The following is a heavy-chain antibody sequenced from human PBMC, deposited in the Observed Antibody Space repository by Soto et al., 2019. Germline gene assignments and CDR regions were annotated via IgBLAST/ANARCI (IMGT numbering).Heavy chain of an antibody. V-gene: IGHV1-2*02. J-gene: IGHJ6*02. CDR1: GYTFSGYY. CDR2: INPNSGGT. Sequence: ASVKVSCKASGYTFSGYYIHWLRQAPGQGLERMGWINPNSGGTNYAQKFQGRVTVTRDTPTSTAYMELSRLTSDDTAVYYCARSLTEGYCTITGCYTRPLYGMDVWGQGTTVTVSS. CDR3: ARSLTEGYCTITGCYTRPLYGMDV. D-gene: IGHD2-2*02.